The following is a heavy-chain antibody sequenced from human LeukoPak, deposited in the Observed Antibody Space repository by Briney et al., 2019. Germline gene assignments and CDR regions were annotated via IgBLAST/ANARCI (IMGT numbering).Heavy chain of an antibody. CDR1: GGSFSGYY. CDR2: INHSGST. J-gene: IGHJ4*02. CDR3: ARDHDFWLLDY. Sequence: SETLSLTCAVYGGSFSGYYWSWIRQPPGKGLEWIGEINHSGSTNYNPSLKSRVTISVDTSKNQFSLKLSSVTAADTAVYYCARDHDFWLLDYWGQGTLVTVSS. V-gene: IGHV4-34*01. D-gene: IGHD3/OR15-3a*01.